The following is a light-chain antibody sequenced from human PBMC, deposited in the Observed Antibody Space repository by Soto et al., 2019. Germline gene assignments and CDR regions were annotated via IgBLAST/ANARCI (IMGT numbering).Light chain of an antibody. J-gene: IGKJ5*01. CDR3: QQAYSFPVT. V-gene: IGKV1-12*01. CDR2: AAS. CDR1: QGLSSW. Sequence: DIQLTQSPSSISASVGDRVTITCRASQGLSSWLAWYQQRPGKAPKLLIYAASNLQSGVPSRFSCSCSRTELTLTIGSLQPEDFATYYCQQAYSFPVTFGQGTRLEMK.